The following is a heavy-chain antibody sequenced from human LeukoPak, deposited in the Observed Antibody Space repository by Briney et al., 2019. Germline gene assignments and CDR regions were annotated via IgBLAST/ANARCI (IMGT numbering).Heavy chain of an antibody. J-gene: IGHJ4*02. CDR1: GASISSHY. V-gene: IGHV4-59*11. CDR3: ARDYYDSSGYYDY. Sequence: SETLSLTCSVSGASISSHYWSWIRRPPGKGLEWIGYIYYSGNTNYNPSLKSRVTISVDTSKNQFSLKLSSVTAADTAVYYCARDYYDSSGYYDYWGQGTLVTVSS. CDR2: IYYSGNT. D-gene: IGHD3-22*01.